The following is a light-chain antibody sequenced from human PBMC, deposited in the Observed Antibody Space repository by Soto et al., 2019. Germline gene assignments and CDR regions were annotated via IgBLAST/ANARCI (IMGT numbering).Light chain of an antibody. Sequence: DIQMTQSPSSLSASVGDRVTITCQASQDISNYLNWYQQKPGKAPKLLIYDASNLETGVQSRFSGSGSGTDFTFTISRQQPEDIATYYCQQYDNLPITFGQGTRLEIK. J-gene: IGKJ5*01. CDR1: QDISNY. CDR3: QQYDNLPIT. V-gene: IGKV1-33*01. CDR2: DAS.